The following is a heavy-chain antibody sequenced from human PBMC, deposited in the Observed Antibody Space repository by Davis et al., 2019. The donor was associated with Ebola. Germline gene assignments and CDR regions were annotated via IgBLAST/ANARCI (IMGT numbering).Heavy chain of an antibody. CDR1: GFTFSDYY. CDR2: ISSSGSTI. Sequence: GESLKISCAASGFTFSDYYMSWIRQAPGKGLEWVSYISSSGSTIYYADSVKGRFTISRDNAKNSLYLQMNSLRAEDTAVYYCARGGVYHSNWFDPWGQGTLVTVSS. J-gene: IGHJ5*02. D-gene: IGHD1-14*01. CDR3: ARGGVYHSNWFDP. V-gene: IGHV3-11*01.